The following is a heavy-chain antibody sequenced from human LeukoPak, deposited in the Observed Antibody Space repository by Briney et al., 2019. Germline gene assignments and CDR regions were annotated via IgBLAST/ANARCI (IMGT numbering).Heavy chain of an antibody. Sequence: GGSLRLSCAASGFTFSSYAMHWVRQAPGKGLEWVAVISYDGSNKYYADSVKGRFTISRDNSKNTLYLQMNSLRADDTAVYYCERERATSFDYWGQGTLVTVSS. CDR2: ISYDGSNK. CDR1: GFTFSSYA. CDR3: ERERATSFDY. J-gene: IGHJ4*02. V-gene: IGHV3-30*04. D-gene: IGHD5-12*01.